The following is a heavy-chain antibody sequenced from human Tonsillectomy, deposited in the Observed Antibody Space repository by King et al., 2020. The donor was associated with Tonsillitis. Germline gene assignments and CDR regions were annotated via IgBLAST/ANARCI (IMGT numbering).Heavy chain of an antibody. J-gene: IGHJ4*02. D-gene: IGHD3-16*01. CDR2: TRNKANSYTT. Sequence: QLVQSGGGLVQPGGSLRLSCAASGFTFSDHYMDWVRQAPGKGLEWVGRTRNKANSYTTEYAASVKGRFTISRDDSKNSMYLQMNSLKTEDTAVYYCARVRGKTWMDHYLEYWGQGVLVTVSS. V-gene: IGHV3-72*01. CDR3: ARVRGKTWMDHYLEY. CDR1: GFTFSDHY.